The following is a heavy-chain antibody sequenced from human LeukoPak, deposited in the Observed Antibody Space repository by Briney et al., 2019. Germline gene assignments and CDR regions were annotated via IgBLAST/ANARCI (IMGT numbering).Heavy chain of an antibody. CDR2: IGGSGGNA. J-gene: IGHJ4*02. Sequence: PGACLRLSCAASGFTFSSYGMSWVRQAPGKGLGWVSFIGGSGGNAYYAGCVEGRFTISRDNYKNTLYLHMSSLRAEDTAVYYCARHLNRDFWGQGTQVTVSS. CDR1: GFTFSSYG. V-gene: IGHV3-23*01. CDR3: ARHLNRDF.